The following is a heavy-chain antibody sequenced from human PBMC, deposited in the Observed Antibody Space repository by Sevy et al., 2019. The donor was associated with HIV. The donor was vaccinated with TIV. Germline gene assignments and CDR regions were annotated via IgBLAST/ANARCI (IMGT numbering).Heavy chain of an antibody. Sequence: GGSLRLSCAASGFIFSTYGIHWVRQAPGKGLEWVAVISYDGREKYYADSVRGRFPISRDNSKNTLYLQMNSLRVEDTAIYYCAKMQGGSYNYYGMDVWGQGTTVTVSS. CDR3: AKMQGGSYNYYGMDV. D-gene: IGHD1-26*01. J-gene: IGHJ6*02. CDR2: ISYDGREK. CDR1: GFIFSTYG. V-gene: IGHV3-30*18.